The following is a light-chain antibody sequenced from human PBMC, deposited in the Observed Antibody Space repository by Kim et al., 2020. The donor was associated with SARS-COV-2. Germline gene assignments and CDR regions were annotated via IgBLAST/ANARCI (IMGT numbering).Light chain of an antibody. CDR3: AAWDDSLSGVV. J-gene: IGLJ2*01. CDR1: SSNIGSNY. V-gene: IGLV1-47*01. Sequence: QSVLTQPPSVSGTPGQKVTISCSGSSSNIGSNYVYWYQQLPGTAPKLLIYRSNQRPSGVPDRFSGSKSGTSASLAISGLRSEDEADYYCAAWDDSLSGVVFGGGTQLTVL. CDR2: RSN.